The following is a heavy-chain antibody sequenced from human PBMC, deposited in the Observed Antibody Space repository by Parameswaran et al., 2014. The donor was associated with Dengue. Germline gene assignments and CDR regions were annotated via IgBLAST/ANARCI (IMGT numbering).Heavy chain of an antibody. CDR3: ARELNGASYGLDY. D-gene: IGHD5-18*01. CDR2: IYYSGNT. Sequence: VRQAPGKGLEWIGYIYYSGNTIYNPSLKSRVTISVDTSKNQFSLKLSSVTAADTAVYYCARELNGASYGLDYWGQGTLVTVSS. V-gene: IGHV4-59*01. J-gene: IGHJ4*02.